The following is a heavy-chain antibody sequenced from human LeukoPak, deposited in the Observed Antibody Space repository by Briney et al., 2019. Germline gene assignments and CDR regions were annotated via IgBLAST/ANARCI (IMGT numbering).Heavy chain of an antibody. Sequence: PSETLSLTCTVSGGSISSGDYYWSWIRQPPGKGREWIGYIYYSGSTYYNPSLKSRVTISVDTSKNQFSLKLSSVTAADTAVYYCARFYYDSSGYIPLGFDPWGQGTLVTVSS. D-gene: IGHD3-22*01. V-gene: IGHV4-30-4*01. CDR2: IYYSGST. CDR3: ARFYYDSSGYIPLGFDP. CDR1: GGSISSGDYY. J-gene: IGHJ5*02.